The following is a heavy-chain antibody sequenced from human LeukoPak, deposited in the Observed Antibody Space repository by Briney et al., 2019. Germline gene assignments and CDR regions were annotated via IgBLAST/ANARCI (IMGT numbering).Heavy chain of an antibody. CDR3: VRDRLHYVEYEKTFDY. V-gene: IGHV3-48*01. D-gene: IGHD4-17*01. J-gene: IGHJ4*02. Sequence: PGGSLRLSCAASGFTFSNDGMSWVRQAPGKRPEWISYINSRSSDIHYADSVRGRFTIYRDNVKNSLFLQMNSLRAEDTAVYYCVRDRLHYVEYEKTFDYWGQGTLVTASS. CDR2: INSRSSDI. CDR1: GFTFSNDG.